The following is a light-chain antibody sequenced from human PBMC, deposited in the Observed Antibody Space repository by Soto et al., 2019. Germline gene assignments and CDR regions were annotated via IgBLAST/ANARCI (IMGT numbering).Light chain of an antibody. Sequence: EILLTQSPGTLSLSPGEGATLSCRASQSVRSKLAWYQQKPGQAARLLIYGASTRATGVPARFSGSGSGTEFTLTISSLQSEDFAVYHCQQYNSWPPTFGQGTKVDIK. CDR3: QQYNSWPPT. CDR2: GAS. J-gene: IGKJ1*01. CDR1: QSVRSK. V-gene: IGKV3-15*01.